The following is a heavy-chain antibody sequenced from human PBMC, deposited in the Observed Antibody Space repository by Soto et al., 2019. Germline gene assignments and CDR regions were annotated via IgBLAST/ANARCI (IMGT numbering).Heavy chain of an antibody. D-gene: IGHD3-10*01. J-gene: IGHJ6*03. V-gene: IGHV1-18*01. CDR1: GYTFTSYG. CDR2: ISAYNGNT. CDR3: ARACNGFGELTQPPTLGFYYYYYYMDV. Sequence: ASVKVSCKASGYTFTSYGISWVRQAPGQGLEWMGWISAYNGNTNYAQKLQGRVTMTTATSTSTAYMELRSLRSDDTAVYYCARACNGFGELTQPPTLGFYYYYYYMDVWGKGTTVTVSS.